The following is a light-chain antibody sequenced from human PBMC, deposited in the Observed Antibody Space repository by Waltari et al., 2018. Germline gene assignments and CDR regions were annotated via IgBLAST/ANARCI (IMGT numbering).Light chain of an antibody. Sequence: QSALTQPPSASGSPGQSVTISCPGTSGDVGGYHYVSWYQQHPGKAPRLMLYAVSNRPSGVPDRFSGSKSGNTASLTVSGLQAEDEADYYCSSYAGSNTFVFGAGTRVTVL. CDR2: AVS. CDR3: SSYAGSNTFV. V-gene: IGLV2-8*01. J-gene: IGLJ1*01. CDR1: SGDVGGYHY.